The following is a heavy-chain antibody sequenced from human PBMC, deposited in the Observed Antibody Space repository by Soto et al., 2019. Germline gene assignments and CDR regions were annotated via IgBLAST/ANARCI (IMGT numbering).Heavy chain of an antibody. D-gene: IGHD2-2*01. CDR3: ATYHAYAKYYLDY. CDR2: IYPSGTV. Sequence: HLQLQESGSRLVQPSETLSLTCAVSGVPITTSGYSWSWIRQRPGKGLEWIGYIYPSGTVFYNPSLSRRVTISMDTSNNQFSLRLTSVTAADTAVYFCATYHAYAKYYLDYWGRGTLVTVSS. CDR1: GVPITTSGYS. V-gene: IGHV4-30-2*01. J-gene: IGHJ4*02.